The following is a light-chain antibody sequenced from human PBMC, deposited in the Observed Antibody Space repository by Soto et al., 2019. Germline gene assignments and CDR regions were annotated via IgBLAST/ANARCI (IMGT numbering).Light chain of an antibody. Sequence: EIVLTQSPGTLSVSPGERATLSCRASQSISSSSLAWYQQKPGQAPRLLIYGASSRATGIPDRFSGSGSGTDFTLTISRLEPEDFAVYYCQQYSSSPPKYTFGQGTKLEIK. CDR3: QQYSSSPPKYT. V-gene: IGKV3-20*01. J-gene: IGKJ2*01. CDR1: QSISSSS. CDR2: GAS.